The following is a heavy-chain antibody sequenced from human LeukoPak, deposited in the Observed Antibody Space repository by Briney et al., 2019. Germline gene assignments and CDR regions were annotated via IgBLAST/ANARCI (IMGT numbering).Heavy chain of an antibody. CDR1: GFTFSSYA. J-gene: IGHJ4*02. CDR2: ISYDGSNK. D-gene: IGHD2-21*02. CDR3: AKAHIVVVTAAPALGY. Sequence: PGGSLRLSCAASGFTFSSYAMHWVRQAPGKGLEWVAVISYDGSNKYYADSVKGRFTISRDNSKNTLYLQMNSLRAEDTAVYYCAKAHIVVVTAAPALGYWGQGTLVTVSS. V-gene: IGHV3-30*04.